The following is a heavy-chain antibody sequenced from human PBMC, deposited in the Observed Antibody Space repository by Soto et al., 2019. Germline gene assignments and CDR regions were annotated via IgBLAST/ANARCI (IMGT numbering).Heavy chain of an antibody. J-gene: IGHJ3*02. Sequence: SETLSLTCSVSGGSTSSYYWSWIRQPPGKGLEWIGYIYYSGSTDYSPSLKSRVTISVDTSKNQFSLKLSSVTAADTAVYYCAKGGSGSYSNAFDIWGQGTMVTVSS. CDR1: GGSTSSYY. D-gene: IGHD3-10*01. CDR2: IYYSGST. CDR3: AKGGSGSYSNAFDI. V-gene: IGHV4-59*08.